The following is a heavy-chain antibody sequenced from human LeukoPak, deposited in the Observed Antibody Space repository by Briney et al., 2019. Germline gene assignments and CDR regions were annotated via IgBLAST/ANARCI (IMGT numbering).Heavy chain of an antibody. D-gene: IGHD5-12*01. CDR2: IHPNSGAT. V-gene: IGHV1-2*02. CDR3: ARDSRRYRGYDYDC. J-gene: IGHJ4*02. Sequence: ASVKVSCKASGYNFTDYYLHWVRQAPGQGLEWVGWIHPNSGATHYAQKFQGRLTMTRDTSISTVYMELTRLRSDDTVVYYCARDSRRYRGYDYDCWGQGTLVTAS. CDR1: GYNFTDYY.